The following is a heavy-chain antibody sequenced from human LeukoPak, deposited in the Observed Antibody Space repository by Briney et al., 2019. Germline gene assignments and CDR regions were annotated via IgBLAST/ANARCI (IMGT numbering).Heavy chain of an antibody. CDR3: AKDNYYAGSGSYSREFDY. CDR2: ISGSGVST. D-gene: IGHD3-22*01. CDR1: GFTFSSYA. Sequence: GGSLRLSCAASGFTFSSYAMSWVRQAPGKGLEWVSTISGSGVSTYYGDAVKGRFTISRDNSKNTVYVQMNSLRVEDTAVYYCAKDNYYAGSGSYSREFDYWGQGTRVTVSS. V-gene: IGHV3-23*01. J-gene: IGHJ4*02.